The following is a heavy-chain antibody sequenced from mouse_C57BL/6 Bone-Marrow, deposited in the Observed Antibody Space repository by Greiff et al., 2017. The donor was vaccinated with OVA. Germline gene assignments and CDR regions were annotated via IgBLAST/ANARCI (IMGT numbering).Heavy chain of an antibody. CDR2: INPYNGDT. CDR3: ARGGGYYPFAY. CDR1: GYSFTGYF. Sequence: EVKLQESGPELVKPGDSVKISCKASGYSFTGYFMNWVMQSHGKSLEWIGRINPYNGDTFYNQKFKGKATLTVDKSSSTAHMELRSLTSEDSAVYYCARGGGYYPFAYWGQGTLVTVSA. D-gene: IGHD2-3*01. V-gene: IGHV1-20*01. J-gene: IGHJ3*01.